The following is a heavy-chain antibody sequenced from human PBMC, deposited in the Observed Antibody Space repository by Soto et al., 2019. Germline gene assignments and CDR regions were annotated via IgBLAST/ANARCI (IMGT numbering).Heavy chain of an antibody. J-gene: IGHJ4*02. CDR3: ARDRGYRGYLTFDY. CDR2: IDCRGST. Sequence: QVQLQESGPGLVKPSQTLSLTCTVSGGSISSGGYYWSWIRQHPGKGLEWIGYIDCRGSTYYNPSLQSRVTISVDTSKNQFSLKLSSVTAADTAVYYGARDRGYRGYLTFDYWCQGTLVTVSS. V-gene: IGHV4-31*03. CDR1: GGSISSGGYY. D-gene: IGHD5-12*01.